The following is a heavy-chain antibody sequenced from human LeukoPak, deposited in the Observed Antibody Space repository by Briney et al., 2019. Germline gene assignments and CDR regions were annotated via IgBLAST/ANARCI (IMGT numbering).Heavy chain of an antibody. Sequence: GGSLRLSCAASGFTFSNHGMNWVRQAPGKGLEWVSSISSSSSYIYYADSVKGRFTISRDNSKNTLYLQMNSLRAEDTAVYYCARGGLGYYYYYYMDVWGKGTTVTISS. J-gene: IGHJ6*03. D-gene: IGHD2-15*01. CDR3: ARGGLGYYYYYYMDV. V-gene: IGHV3-21*01. CDR1: GFTFSNHG. CDR2: ISSSSSYI.